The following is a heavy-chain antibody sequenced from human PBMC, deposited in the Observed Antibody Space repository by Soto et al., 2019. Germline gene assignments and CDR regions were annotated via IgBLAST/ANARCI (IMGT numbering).Heavy chain of an antibody. CDR3: AHNIVGATQGYFDY. CDR2: IYWDDDK. V-gene: IGHV2-5*02. CDR1: GFSLSTSGVG. Sequence: GSGPTLVNPTQTLTLTCTFSGFSLSTSGVGVGWIRQPPGKALEWLALIYWDDDKRYRPSLKSRLTITKDTSKNQVVLTMTNMDPVDTATYYCAHNIVGATQGYFDYWGQGTLVTVSS. J-gene: IGHJ4*02. D-gene: IGHD1-26*01.